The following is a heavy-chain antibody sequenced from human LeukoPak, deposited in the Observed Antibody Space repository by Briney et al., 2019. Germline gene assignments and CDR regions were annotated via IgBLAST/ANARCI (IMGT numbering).Heavy chain of an antibody. V-gene: IGHV5-51*01. CDR1: GYIFTNYW. CDR2: IYPGDSDT. J-gene: IGHJ6*02. CDR3: ARLEAGPGISYCYGMDV. D-gene: IGHD6-19*01. Sequence: GESLEISCKGSGYIFTNYWIGWVRQMPGQGLEWMGIIYPGDSDTKYTPSFQGQVTFSIDKSTSSAYLRWSSLKASDTAIYYCARLEAGPGISYCYGMDVWGQGTTVTVSS.